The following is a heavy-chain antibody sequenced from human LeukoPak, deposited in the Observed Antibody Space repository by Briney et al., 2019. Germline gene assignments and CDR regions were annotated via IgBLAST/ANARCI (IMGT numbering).Heavy chain of an antibody. D-gene: IGHD6-13*01. CDR1: GGTFSSYA. J-gene: IGHJ6*02. CDR2: IIPIFGTA. Sequence: ASVKVSCKASGGTFSSYAISWVRQAPGQGLEWMGGIIPIFGTANYAQKFQGRVTITTDESTSTAYMELSSLRSEDTAVYYCATGYLVTAGLMGVWGQGTTVTVSS. CDR3: ATGYLVTAGLMGV. V-gene: IGHV1-69*05.